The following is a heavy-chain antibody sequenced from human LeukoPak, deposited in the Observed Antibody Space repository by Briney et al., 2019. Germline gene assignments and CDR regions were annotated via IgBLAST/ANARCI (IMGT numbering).Heavy chain of an antibody. CDR1: GGSISSSSYY. V-gene: IGHV4-39*07. CDR3: ARRRSAPYYYDTSGQRAYAFDI. D-gene: IGHD3-22*01. Sequence: SETLSLTCTVSGGSISSSSYYWGWIRQPPGKGLEWIGSIYYSGSTYYNPSLKSRVTISVDTSKNQFSLKLTSVTAADTAMYYCARRRSAPYYYDTSGQRAYAFDIWGQGTMVTVSS. J-gene: IGHJ3*02. CDR2: IYYSGST.